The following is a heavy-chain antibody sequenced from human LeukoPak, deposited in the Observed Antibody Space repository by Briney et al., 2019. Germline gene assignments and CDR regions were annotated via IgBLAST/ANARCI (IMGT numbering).Heavy chain of an antibody. Sequence: GGSLRLSCAASGFTFSSYEMNWVRQAPGKGLEWVSYVSSSGSTIYYADSVKGRFTISRDNAKNSLYLQMNRLRSEDTAVYYCARGAGPWVTTPSDYWGQGTLITVSS. D-gene: IGHD4-17*01. J-gene: IGHJ4*02. CDR2: VSSSGSTI. V-gene: IGHV3-48*03. CDR1: GFTFSSYE. CDR3: ARGAGPWVTTPSDY.